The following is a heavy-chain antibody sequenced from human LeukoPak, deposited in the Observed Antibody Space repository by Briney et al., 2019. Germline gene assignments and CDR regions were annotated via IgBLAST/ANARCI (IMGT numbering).Heavy chain of an antibody. CDR1: GFTFSSYA. D-gene: IGHD5-18*01. CDR3: AKDREGYTAMVVGMDV. Sequence: GGSLRLSCAASGFTFSSYAMSWVRQAPGKGLEWVSAISGSGGSTYYADSAKGRFTISRDNSKNTLYLQMNSLRAEDTAVYYCAKDREGYTAMVVGMDVWGQGTTVTVSS. V-gene: IGHV3-23*01. CDR2: ISGSGGST. J-gene: IGHJ6*02.